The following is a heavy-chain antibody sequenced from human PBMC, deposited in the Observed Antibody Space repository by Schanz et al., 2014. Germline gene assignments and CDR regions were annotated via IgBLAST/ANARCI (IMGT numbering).Heavy chain of an antibody. CDR1: GFTFSSHL. CDR3: AKDRWRATVMVDAFDI. CDR2: IGGSGGST. Sequence: EVQLVESGGGLVQPGGSLTLSCAASGFTFSSHLMSWVRQAPGKGLEWVSGIGGSGGSTDYADSVKGRFTISRDNSKNTVHLQMNSLRAEDTAVYFCAKDRWRATVMVDAFDIWGQGTKVTVSS. V-gene: IGHV3-23*04. J-gene: IGHJ3*02. D-gene: IGHD4-4*01.